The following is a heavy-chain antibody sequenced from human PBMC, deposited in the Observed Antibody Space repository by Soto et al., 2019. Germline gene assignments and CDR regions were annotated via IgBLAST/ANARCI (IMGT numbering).Heavy chain of an antibody. D-gene: IGHD3-10*01. J-gene: IGHJ4*02. CDR3: ARGRASGSYYLLDY. CDR2: INPNSGNI. Sequence: ASVKISCKASGNTFTSYDINWVRQATGHGLEWMGWINPNSGNIGYAQKFQGRVTMTRDTAIRTAYMEVSRLRSDDTAVYYCARGRASGSYYLLDYWGQGTLVTVSS. CDR1: GNTFTSYD. V-gene: IGHV1-8*01.